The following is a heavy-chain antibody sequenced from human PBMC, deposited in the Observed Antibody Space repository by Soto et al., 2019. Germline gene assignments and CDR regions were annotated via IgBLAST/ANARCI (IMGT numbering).Heavy chain of an antibody. J-gene: IGHJ5*02. D-gene: IGHD3-3*01. Sequence: SETLSLTCTVSGGSISSGGYYWSWIRQHPGKGLEWIGYIYYSGSTYYNPSLKSRVTISVDTSKNQFSLKLSSVTAADTAVYYCARVLNFWSGYLVVNWFDPWGQGTLVTVSS. CDR2: IYYSGST. CDR1: GGSISSGGYY. V-gene: IGHV4-31*03. CDR3: ARVLNFWSGYLVVNWFDP.